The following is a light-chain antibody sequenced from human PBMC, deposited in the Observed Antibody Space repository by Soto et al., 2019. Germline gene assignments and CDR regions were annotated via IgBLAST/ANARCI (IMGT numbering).Light chain of an antibody. Sequence: EIVMTQSPATLSVSPGERATLSCRASQSVGSHLAWYQQRPGQAPRLLIYGASYRATGIPARFSGSGSGTDFTLIISSLQSDDFATYYCQHYNSYSEAFGQGTKVELK. CDR1: QSVGSH. CDR3: QHYNSYSEA. CDR2: GAS. J-gene: IGKJ1*01. V-gene: IGKV3-15*01.